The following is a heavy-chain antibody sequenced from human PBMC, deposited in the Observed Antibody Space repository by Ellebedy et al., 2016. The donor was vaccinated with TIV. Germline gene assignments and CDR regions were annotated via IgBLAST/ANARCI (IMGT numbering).Heavy chain of an antibody. Sequence: GGSLRLSXTASGFTFSNYAMHWVRQAPGKGLEWVAVIWDDGSNKYYGDSVKGRFTISRDNSKNTLYLQMNSLRADDTAVYYCARSAYYGGKGYCFDSWGQGTLVTVSS. D-gene: IGHD4-23*01. V-gene: IGHV3-33*01. CDR3: ARSAYYGGKGYCFDS. CDR2: IWDDGSNK. CDR1: GFTFSNYA. J-gene: IGHJ4*02.